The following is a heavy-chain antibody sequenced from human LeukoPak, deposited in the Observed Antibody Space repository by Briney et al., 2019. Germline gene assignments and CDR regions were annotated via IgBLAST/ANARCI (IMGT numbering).Heavy chain of an antibody. CDR2: IHPGGSK. CDR1: GFAVNSIF. CDR3: ARARDFDY. Sequence: GGSLTLSCSVSGFAVNSIFIIWLPPAPGKGLEWGSVIHPGGSKYYPDSQKGRFIISRDNSKNRIYLQMNSTRAEYTAVFFCARARDFDYWGQGTLVTVSS. J-gene: IGHJ4*02. V-gene: IGHV3-66*01.